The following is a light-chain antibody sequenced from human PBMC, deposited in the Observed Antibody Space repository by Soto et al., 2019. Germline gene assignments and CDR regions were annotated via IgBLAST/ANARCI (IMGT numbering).Light chain of an antibody. CDR3: LQRSNRPPYT. V-gene: IGKV3-11*01. CDR2: DAS. Sequence: EIVLTQSPATLSLSPGERATLSCRARQSVSSYLAWYQRKPGQAPRLLIYDASNRATGIPARFSGSGSGTDFTRTISSLVPEDFAVYHCLQRSNRPPYTFGQGTKLEIK. CDR1: QSVSSY. J-gene: IGKJ2*01.